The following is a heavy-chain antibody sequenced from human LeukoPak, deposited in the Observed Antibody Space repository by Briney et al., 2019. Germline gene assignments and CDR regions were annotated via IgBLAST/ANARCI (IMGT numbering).Heavy chain of an antibody. CDR1: GGTFSSYA. Sequence: ASVKVSCKASGGTFSSYAISWVRQAPGQGLEWMGGIIPIFGTANYAQKFQGRVTITADKSTSTAYMELSSLRSEDTAVYHCARLMSDDYGGDYWGQGTLVTVSS. J-gene: IGHJ4*02. D-gene: IGHD4-23*01. CDR3: ARLMSDDYGGDY. CDR2: IIPIFGTA. V-gene: IGHV1-69*06.